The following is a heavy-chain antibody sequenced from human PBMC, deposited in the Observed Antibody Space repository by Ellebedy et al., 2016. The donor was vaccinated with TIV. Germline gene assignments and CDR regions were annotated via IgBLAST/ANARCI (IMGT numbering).Heavy chain of an antibody. D-gene: IGHD2-21*02. V-gene: IGHV1-46*01. CDR1: GYTFTNFY. J-gene: IGHJ4*02. Sequence: ASVKVSCXASGYTFTNFYIHWVRQAPGQGLEWMGIINPSDGSKFYAQKFQDRVSMTRDTSANTVYMELSSLRSEDTAMYFCARDGDAGGDSCLDYWGQGTLVTVSS. CDR3: ARDGDAGGDSCLDY. CDR2: INPSDGSK.